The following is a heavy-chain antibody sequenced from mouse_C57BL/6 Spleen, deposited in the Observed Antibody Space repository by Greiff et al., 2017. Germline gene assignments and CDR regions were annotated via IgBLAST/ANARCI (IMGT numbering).Heavy chain of an antibody. Sequence: QVQLKESGAELVRPGASVKLSCKASGYTFTDYYINWVKQRPGQGLEWIARIYPGSGNTYYNEKFKGKATLTAEKSSSTAYMQLSSLTSEDSAVYFCARARVVANYFDYWGQGTTLTVSS. D-gene: IGHD1-1*01. V-gene: IGHV1-76*01. CDR3: ARARVVANYFDY. CDR2: IYPGSGNT. J-gene: IGHJ2*01. CDR1: GYTFTDYY.